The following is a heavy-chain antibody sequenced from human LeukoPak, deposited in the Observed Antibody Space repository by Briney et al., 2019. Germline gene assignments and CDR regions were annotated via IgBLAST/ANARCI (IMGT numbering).Heavy chain of an antibody. J-gene: IGHJ4*02. D-gene: IGHD5-24*01. CDR3: SRDRMGTKSFDY. CDR2: IRYDGSDK. V-gene: IGHV3-30*02. Sequence: GGSLRLSCAASGFIFTDYGMHWVRQAPGKGLEWLTFIRYDGSDKYYADSVKGRFTISRDSSKNTLYLQMKSLRAEDTALYYCSRDRMGTKSFDYWGQGTLVTVSS. CDR1: GFIFTDYG.